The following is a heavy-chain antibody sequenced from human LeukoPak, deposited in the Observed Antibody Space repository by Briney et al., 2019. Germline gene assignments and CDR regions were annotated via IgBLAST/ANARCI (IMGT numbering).Heavy chain of an antibody. J-gene: IGHJ4*02. CDR3: ARDGGYCSGGSCYGFFFDY. CDR2: INSDGSST. Sequence: PGGSLRLSCAASGFTFSSYWMHWVRQAPGKGLVWVSRINSDGSSTSYADSVKGRFTISRDNAKNTLYLQMNSLRAEDTAVYYGARDGGYCSGGSCYGFFFDYWGQGPRAPVSS. V-gene: IGHV3-74*01. CDR1: GFTFSSYW. D-gene: IGHD2-15*01.